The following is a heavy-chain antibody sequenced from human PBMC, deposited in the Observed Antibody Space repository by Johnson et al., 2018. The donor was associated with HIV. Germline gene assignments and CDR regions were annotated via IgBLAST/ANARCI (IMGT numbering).Heavy chain of an antibody. D-gene: IGHD3-22*01. V-gene: IGHV3-9*01. CDR2: ISWSSGSI. Sequence: VQLVESGGGLVQPGRSLRLSCAASGFTFDDYAMHWVRQAPGKGLEWVSGISWSSGSIGYADSVKGRFTISRDNAKNSLYLQMNSLRAEDTALYYCAKDHDYYDSSGAILGAIDIWGQGTMVTVSS. J-gene: IGHJ3*02. CDR1: GFTFDDYA. CDR3: AKDHDYYDSSGAILGAIDI.